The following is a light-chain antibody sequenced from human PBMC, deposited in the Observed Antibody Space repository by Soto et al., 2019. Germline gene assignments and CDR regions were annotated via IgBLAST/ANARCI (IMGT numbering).Light chain of an antibody. CDR1: HSVGSL. CDR2: GAS. J-gene: IGKJ5*01. Sequence: EIVLTQSPGTLSLSPGERATLSCRASHSVGSLLAWYQQKPGQAPRLLIYGASTRATGIPARFTGSGSGTEFTLTISSLQSEDFAVYYCQQYNNWPITFGPGTRLDIK. CDR3: QQYNNWPIT. V-gene: IGKV3-15*01.